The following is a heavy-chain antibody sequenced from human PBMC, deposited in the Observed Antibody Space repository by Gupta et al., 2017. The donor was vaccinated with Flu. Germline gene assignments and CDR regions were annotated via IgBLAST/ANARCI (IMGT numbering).Heavy chain of an antibody. CDR3: AREGVPAAYGHWYFDL. CDR1: GFTFSSYS. D-gene: IGHD2-2*01. J-gene: IGHJ2*01. V-gene: IGHV3-21*01. Sequence: EVQLVESGGGLVKPGGSLRLSCAASGFTFSSYSMNWVRQAPGKGLEWVSSISSSSSYIYYADSVKGRFTISRDNAKNSLYLQMNSLRAEDTAVYYCAREGVPAAYGHWYFDLWGRGTLVTVSS. CDR2: ISSSSSYI.